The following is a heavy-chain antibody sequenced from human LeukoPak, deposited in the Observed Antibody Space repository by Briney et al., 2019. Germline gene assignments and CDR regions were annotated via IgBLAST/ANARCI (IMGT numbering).Heavy chain of an antibody. CDR1: GGSISSYY. J-gene: IGHJ5*02. CDR3: ARDQYYDSKGWFDP. V-gene: IGHV4-4*07. Sequence: SETLSLTCTVSGGSISSYYGSWIRQPAGKGLEWIGRIYTSGSTNYNPSLKSRVTMSVDTSKTQLSLKLSSVTAADAAVYYCARDQYYDSKGWFDPWGQGTLVTVSS. D-gene: IGHD3-22*01. CDR2: IYTSGST.